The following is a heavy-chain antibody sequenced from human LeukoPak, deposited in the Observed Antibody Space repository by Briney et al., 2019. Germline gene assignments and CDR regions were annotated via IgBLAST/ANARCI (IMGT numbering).Heavy chain of an antibody. V-gene: IGHV3-33*01. D-gene: IGHD6-19*01. CDR3: ARDPIAVAVLYYFDY. J-gene: IGHJ4*02. CDR2: IWYDGSNK. Sequence: QPGGSLRLSCAASGFTFSSYGMHWVRQAPGKGLEWVAVIWYDGSNKYYADSVKGRFTISRDNSKNTLYLQMNSLRAEDTAVYYRARDPIAVAVLYYFDYWGQGTLVTVSS. CDR1: GFTFSSYG.